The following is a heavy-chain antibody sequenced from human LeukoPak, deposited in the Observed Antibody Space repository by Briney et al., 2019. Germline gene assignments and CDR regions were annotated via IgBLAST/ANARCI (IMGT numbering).Heavy chain of an antibody. Sequence: ASVKVSCKASGYTFTGYYMHWVRQAPGQGLEWMGWINPNSGGTNYAQEFQGWVTMTRDTSISTAYMELSRLRSDDTAVYYCARGSIAVAGTEGYWFDPWGQGTLVTVSS. D-gene: IGHD6-19*01. J-gene: IGHJ5*02. CDR2: INPNSGGT. CDR3: ARGSIAVAGTEGYWFDP. V-gene: IGHV1-2*04. CDR1: GYTFTGYY.